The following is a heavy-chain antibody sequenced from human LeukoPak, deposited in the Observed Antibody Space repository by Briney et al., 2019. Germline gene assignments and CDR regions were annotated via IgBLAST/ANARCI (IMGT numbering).Heavy chain of an antibody. Sequence: SETLSLTCTVSGGSISSYYWSWIRQPPGKGLEWIGYIYYSGSTNYNPSLKSRVTISVDTSKNQFSLKLSSVTAADTAVYYCARRRFGEFHDYWGQGTLVTVSS. CDR3: ARRRFGEFHDY. J-gene: IGHJ4*02. CDR1: GGSISSYY. CDR2: IYYSGST. D-gene: IGHD3-10*01. V-gene: IGHV4-59*01.